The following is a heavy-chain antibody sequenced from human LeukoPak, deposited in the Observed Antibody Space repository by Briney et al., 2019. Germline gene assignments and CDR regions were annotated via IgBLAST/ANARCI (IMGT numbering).Heavy chain of an antibody. CDR1: GGSISSGGYS. J-gene: IGHJ4*02. D-gene: IGHD3-22*01. CDR3: AREAYYYDSSGYYLTYFDY. Sequence: SQTLSLTCTVSGGSISSGGYSWSWLRQHPGKGLEWIGYIYYSGSTYYNPSLKSRVTISVDTSKNQFSLKLSSVTAADTAVYYCAREAYYYDSSGYYLTYFDYWGQGTLVTVSS. V-gene: IGHV4-31*03. CDR2: IYYSGST.